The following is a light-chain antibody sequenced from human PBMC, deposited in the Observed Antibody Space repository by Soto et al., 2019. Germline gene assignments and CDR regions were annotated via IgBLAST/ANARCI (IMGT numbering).Light chain of an antibody. CDR3: QAWDSSTYV. Sequence: SYELTQPPSVSVSPGQTASITCSGDKLGDKYTCWYQQKPGQSPVLVIYQDSKRPSGIPERFSGSNSGNTATLTISGTQAMDEAAYYCQAWDSSTYVFGTGTKVTVL. V-gene: IGLV3-1*01. CDR2: QDS. CDR1: KLGDKY. J-gene: IGLJ1*01.